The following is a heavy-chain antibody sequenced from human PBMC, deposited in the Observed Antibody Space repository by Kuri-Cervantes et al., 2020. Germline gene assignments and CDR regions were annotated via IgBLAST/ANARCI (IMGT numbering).Heavy chain of an antibody. D-gene: IGHD2-21*01. CDR2: ISYSGST. J-gene: IGHJ4*02. CDR3: ARALRPYYYFDY. CDR1: GGIISHYD. Sequence: SETLSLTCNVSGGIISHYDWSWIRQPPGKGLEWIGYISYSGSTNYNPSLKSRVTISVDTSKNQFSLKLSSVTAADTAVYYCARALRPYYYFDYWGQGTLVTVSS. V-gene: IGHV4-59*01.